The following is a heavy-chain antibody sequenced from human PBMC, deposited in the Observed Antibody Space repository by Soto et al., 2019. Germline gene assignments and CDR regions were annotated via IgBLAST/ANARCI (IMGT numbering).Heavy chain of an antibody. J-gene: IGHJ6*02. Sequence: ASVKVSCKASGYTFTSYGISWVLQAPGQGLEWMGWISAYNGNTNYAQKLQGRVTMTTDTSTSTAYMELRSLRSDDTAVYYCARDRIYDYYYGMDVWGQGTTVTVSS. CDR3: ARDRIYDYYYGMDV. CDR1: GYTFTSYG. V-gene: IGHV1-18*04. CDR2: ISAYNGNT. D-gene: IGHD2-15*01.